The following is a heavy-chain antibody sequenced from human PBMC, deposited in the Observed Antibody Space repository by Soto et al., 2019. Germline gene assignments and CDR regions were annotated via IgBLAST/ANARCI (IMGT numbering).Heavy chain of an antibody. J-gene: IGHJ6*03. Sequence: ASVKVSCKASGYTFNSYDINWVRQATGQGLEWMGWMNPNSGNTGYAQKFQGRVTMTRNTSISTAYMELSSLRSEDTAVYYCARRGAGYYYYYYMDVWGKGTTVTVSS. CDR2: MNPNSGNT. V-gene: IGHV1-8*01. CDR3: ARRGAGYYYYYYMDV. CDR1: GYTFNSYD. D-gene: IGHD3-10*01.